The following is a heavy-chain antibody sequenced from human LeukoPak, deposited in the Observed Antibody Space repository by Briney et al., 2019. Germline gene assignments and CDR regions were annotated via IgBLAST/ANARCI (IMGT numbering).Heavy chain of an antibody. D-gene: IGHD2-2*01. CDR3: ARVTSGYLSHYFYY. V-gene: IGHV4-34*01. J-gene: IGHJ4*02. CDR1: GGSLSNYY. CDR2: IHHDGST. Sequence: SETLSLTCAVYGGSLSNYYWTWIRQPPGKGLEWIGEIHHDGSTNYNPSPKSRVTISVDTSKNQFFVNLTSVTAADTAVYYCARVTSGYLSHYFYYWGQGNLVTVSA.